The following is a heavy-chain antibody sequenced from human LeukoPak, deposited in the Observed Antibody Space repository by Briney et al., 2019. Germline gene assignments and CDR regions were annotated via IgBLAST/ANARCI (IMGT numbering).Heavy chain of an antibody. J-gene: IGHJ4*02. Sequence: GGSLRLSCAVSGFTVSSSYMSWVRQAPEGKGLEWVSVIYSDGSTYYADSVKGRFTISRDNSKNTLYLQMNSLRAEDTAVYYCARDHRTTVTVYYFDYWGQGTLVTVSS. D-gene: IGHD4-17*01. V-gene: IGHV3-66*01. CDR2: IYSDGST. CDR3: ARDHRTTVTVYYFDY. CDR1: GFTVSSSY.